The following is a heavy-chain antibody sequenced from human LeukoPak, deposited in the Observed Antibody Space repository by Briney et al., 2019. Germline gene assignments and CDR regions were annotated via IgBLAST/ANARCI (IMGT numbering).Heavy chain of an antibody. J-gene: IGHJ4*02. D-gene: IGHD3-22*01. V-gene: IGHV1-69*04. Sequence: SVKVSCKASGGTFSSYAISWVRQAPGQGLEWMGRIIPILGIANYAQKFQGRVTITADKYTSTAYMELSSLRSEDTAVYYCAIGGSVVIVDYWGQGTLVTVSS. CDR2: IIPILGIA. CDR1: GGTFSSYA. CDR3: AIGGSVVIVDY.